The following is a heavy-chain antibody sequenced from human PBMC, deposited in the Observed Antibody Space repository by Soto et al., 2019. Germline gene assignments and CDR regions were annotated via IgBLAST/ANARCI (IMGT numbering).Heavy chain of an antibody. D-gene: IGHD1-26*01. Sequence: QLRLQESGPGLVKPSETLSLICSVSGGSVSSNSNYWGWVRQPPGKGLEWIGSIYFSGTSYYNASLRSRVTISLDTSKNQFSLKLRSVTAADTAVYFCARHYGTVGDTDDKWGRGTLVTVSS. CDR2: IYFSGTS. V-gene: IGHV4-39*01. CDR1: GGSVSSNSNY. CDR3: ARHYGTVGDTDDK. J-gene: IGHJ4*02.